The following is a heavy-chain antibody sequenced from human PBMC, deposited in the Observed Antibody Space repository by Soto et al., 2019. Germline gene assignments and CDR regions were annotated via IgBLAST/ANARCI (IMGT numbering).Heavy chain of an antibody. V-gene: IGHV3-30*03. D-gene: IGHD6-19*01. CDR3: VREHGWTTVAGTGYFDL. CDR2: ISFDGGLK. CDR1: GFPFSRHA. Sequence: QVQLVESGGGVVQPGKSLRLSCAASGFPFSRHAMYWVRQAPGKGLEWVATISFDGGLKYYADSVKGRFTFSRDNSKTMIYLQISSLRAEDRAGFYFVREHGWTTVAGTGYFDLWGQGTLVTVSS. J-gene: IGHJ4*02.